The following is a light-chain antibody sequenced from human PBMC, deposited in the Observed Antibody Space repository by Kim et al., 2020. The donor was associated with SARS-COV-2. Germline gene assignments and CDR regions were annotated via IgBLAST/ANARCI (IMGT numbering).Light chain of an antibody. CDR3: EQYGTSPYT. Sequence: LSPGERAPLACRASQSVSSVHLAWYQQKPGQAPRLVIFGASNRATGISDRFSGSGSGTDFTLTISRLEAEDFAVYYCEQYGTSPYTFGQGTKLEI. J-gene: IGKJ2*01. CDR1: QSVSSVH. V-gene: IGKV3-20*01. CDR2: GAS.